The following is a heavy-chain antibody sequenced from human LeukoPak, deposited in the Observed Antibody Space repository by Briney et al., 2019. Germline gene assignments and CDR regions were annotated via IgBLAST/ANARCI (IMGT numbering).Heavy chain of an antibody. CDR2: IKQDGSEK. CDR3: ARGRYSSTWLDY. Sequence: GSLRLSCAASGFTLSSNWVTWVRQAPGKGLEWVANIKQDGSEKYYVDSVKGRFTISRDNAKNSLYLQMNSLRAEDTAVYYCARGRYSSTWLDYWGQGTPVTVSS. J-gene: IGHJ4*02. D-gene: IGHD6-13*01. V-gene: IGHV3-7*01. CDR1: GFTLSSNW.